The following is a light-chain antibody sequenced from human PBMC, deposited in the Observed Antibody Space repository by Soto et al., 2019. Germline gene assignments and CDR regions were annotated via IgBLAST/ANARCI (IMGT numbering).Light chain of an antibody. CDR1: NSNIGAGYD. V-gene: IGLV1-40*01. CDR2: GNI. CDR3: ATWDDSLSGWV. Sequence: QSVLTQPPSVSGAPGQRVTISCTGSNSNIGAGYDVHWYQQFPGTAPKLLIYGNINRPSGVPDRFSGSKSGTSASLAISGLQSEDEADYYCATWDDSLSGWVFGGGTKLTVL. J-gene: IGLJ3*02.